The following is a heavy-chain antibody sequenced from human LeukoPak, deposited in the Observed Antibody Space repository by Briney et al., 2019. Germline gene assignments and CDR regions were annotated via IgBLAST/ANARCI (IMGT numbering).Heavy chain of an antibody. CDR1: GYSISSGYY. J-gene: IGHJ6*03. D-gene: IGHD3-16*02. V-gene: IGHV4-38-2*02. CDR3: ARDQFYRYMDV. CDR2: IYHSGST. Sequence: PSETLSLTCAVSGYSISSGYYWGWIRQPPGKGLEWIGSIYHSGSTYYNPSLKSRVTISVDTSKNQFSLKLSSVTAADTAVYYCARDQFYRYMDVCGKGTTVTVSS.